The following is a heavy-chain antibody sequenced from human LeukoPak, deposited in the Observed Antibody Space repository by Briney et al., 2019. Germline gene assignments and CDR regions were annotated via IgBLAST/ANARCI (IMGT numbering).Heavy chain of an antibody. D-gene: IGHD6-13*01. Sequence: EASVKVSCKASGYTFTSYYMHWVRQAPGQGLEWMGIINPSGGSTSYAQKFQGRVTMTRDTSTSTVYMELSSLRSEDTAVYYCAIGIAAAGPTAKFDYWGQGTLVTVSS. CDR1: GYTFTSYY. CDR2: INPSGGST. CDR3: AIGIAAAGPTAKFDY. V-gene: IGHV1-46*01. J-gene: IGHJ4*02.